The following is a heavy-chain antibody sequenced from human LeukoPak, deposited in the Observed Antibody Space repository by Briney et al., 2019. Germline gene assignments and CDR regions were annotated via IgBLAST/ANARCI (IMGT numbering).Heavy chain of an antibody. CDR2: IRGSSDVM. Sequence: PGGSLRLSCAASGFTFSSHAMSWVRQAPGKGLEWVSLIRGSSDVMEYADSVRGRFTISRDNSKNTLYLQMNSLRAEDTAVYYCAKDRTPYWGQGTLVTVSS. CDR3: AKDRTPY. V-gene: IGHV3-23*01. J-gene: IGHJ4*02. CDR1: GFTFSSHA.